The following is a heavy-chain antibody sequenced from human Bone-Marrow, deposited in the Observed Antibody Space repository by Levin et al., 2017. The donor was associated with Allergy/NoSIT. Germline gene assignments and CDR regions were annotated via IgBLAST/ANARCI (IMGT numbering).Heavy chain of an antibody. Sequence: SQTLSLTCAISGDSVSSNGATWNWIRQSPSRGLEWLARTYFRSRWSHDYPSSVQGRVTINADTSQNQFTLELNAATPEDTGVYYCARALVATLYGMDIWGQGTTVTVSS. V-gene: IGHV6-1*01. CDR2: TYFRSRWSH. CDR1: GDSVSSNGAT. D-gene: IGHD5-12*01. CDR3: ARALVATLYGMDI. J-gene: IGHJ6*02.